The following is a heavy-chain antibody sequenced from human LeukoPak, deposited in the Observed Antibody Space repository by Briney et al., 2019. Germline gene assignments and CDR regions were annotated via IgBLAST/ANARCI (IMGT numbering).Heavy chain of an antibody. V-gene: IGHV1-46*01. J-gene: IGHJ4*02. CDR1: GYSFTTYY. D-gene: IGHD6-19*01. Sequence: GASVKVSCKASGYSFTTYYMHWVRQAPGQGLEWMGIIKPSGGSTSYAQKFQDRVTMTRDTSTSTVYMELSSLRSEDTAVYYCARVHDSDWYFDYWGQGTLVTVCS. CDR3: ARVHDSDWYFDY. CDR2: IKPSGGST.